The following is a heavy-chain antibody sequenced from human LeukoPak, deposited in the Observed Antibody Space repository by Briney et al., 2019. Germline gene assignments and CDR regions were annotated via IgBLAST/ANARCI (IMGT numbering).Heavy chain of an antibody. D-gene: IGHD3-22*01. CDR1: GYSISSGNY. V-gene: IGHV4-38-2*02. CDR3: VRIRDGSGYSYPAFDY. CDR2: LSRSGTT. Sequence: SETLSLTCTVSGYSISSGNYWGWIRQPPGKGLGWIGSLSRSGTTFYNPPLKSRVTISIDTSKNHFSLRLSSVTAADTAVYYCVRIRDGSGYSYPAFDYWGQGTLVTVSS. J-gene: IGHJ4*02.